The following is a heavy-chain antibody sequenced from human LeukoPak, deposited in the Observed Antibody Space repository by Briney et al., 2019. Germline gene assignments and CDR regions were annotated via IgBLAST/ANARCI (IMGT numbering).Heavy chain of an antibody. J-gene: IGHJ5*02. V-gene: IGHV4-28*06. D-gene: IGHD1-26*01. CDR2: IYYSGST. CDR3: ARKTVGATWFDP. Sequence: SETLSLTCAVSGYSISSSNWWGWIRQPPGKGLEWIGYIYYSGSTNYNPSPKSRVTMSVDTSKNQFSLKLSSVTALDTAVYYCARKTVGATWFDPWGQGTLVTVSS. CDR1: GYSISSSNW.